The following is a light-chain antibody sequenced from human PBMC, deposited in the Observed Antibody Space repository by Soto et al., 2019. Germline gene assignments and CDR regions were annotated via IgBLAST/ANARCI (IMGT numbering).Light chain of an antibody. V-gene: IGKV3-15*01. J-gene: IGKJ1*01. CDR3: QKYNNWPPWT. Sequence: EIVMTQSPATLSVSPGERATLSCRASQSVSSNLAWYQQKPGQAPRLLIYGASTRATGIPARFSGSGSGTEFTLTINSLQSEDFAVYYCQKYNNWPPWTFGQGTKVEI. CDR2: GAS. CDR1: QSVSSN.